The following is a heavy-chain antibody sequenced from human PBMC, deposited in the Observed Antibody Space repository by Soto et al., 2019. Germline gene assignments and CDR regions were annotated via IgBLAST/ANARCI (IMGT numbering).Heavy chain of an antibody. V-gene: IGHV3-23*01. J-gene: IGHJ6*02. Sequence: GGSLRLSCAASGFTFSSYAMSWVRQAPGKGLEWVSAISGSGGSTYYADSVKGRFTISRDNSKNTLYLQMNSLRAEDTALYYCAKDIDGKPTPYYYAMDVWVQGTTVT. CDR1: GFTFSSYA. D-gene: IGHD2-15*01. CDR3: AKDIDGKPTPYYYAMDV. CDR2: ISGSGGST.